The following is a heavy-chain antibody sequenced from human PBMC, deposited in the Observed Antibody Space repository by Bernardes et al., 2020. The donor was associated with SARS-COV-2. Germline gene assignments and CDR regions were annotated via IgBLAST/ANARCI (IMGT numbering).Heavy chain of an antibody. V-gene: IGHV1-18*01. CDR2: ISGFNGNT. Sequence: ASVKVSCKASGYTFTSYVISWFRQAPGQGLEWMGWISGFNGNTNYAQELQGRVTMTTETSTSTAYMELRSLRSDDTAVYYCARGGRTKVPAHCGQGTLVTVSS. D-gene: IGHD1-26*01. CDR3: ARGGRTKVPAH. CDR1: GYTFTSYV. J-gene: IGHJ4*02.